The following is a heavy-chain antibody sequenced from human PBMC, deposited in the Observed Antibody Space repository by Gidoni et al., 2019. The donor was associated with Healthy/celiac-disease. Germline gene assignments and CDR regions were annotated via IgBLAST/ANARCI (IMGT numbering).Heavy chain of an antibody. D-gene: IGHD3-16*01. CDR1: GGSISSSSYY. V-gene: IGHV4-39*01. CDR2: IYYSGST. Sequence: QLQLQESGPGLVKPSETLSLTCTVSGGSISSSSYYWGWIRQPPGKGLEWIGSIYYSGSTYYNPSLKSRVTISVDTSKNQFSLKLSSVTAADTAVYYCARHGGPLPHDAFDIWGQGTMVTVSS. J-gene: IGHJ3*02. CDR3: ARHGGPLPHDAFDI.